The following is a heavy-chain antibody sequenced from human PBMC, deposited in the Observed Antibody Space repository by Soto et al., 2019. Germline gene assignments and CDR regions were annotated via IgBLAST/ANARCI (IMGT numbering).Heavy chain of an antibody. CDR2: IYYSGNT. Sequence: LETLSLTCTFSGFSVSSGSYHLSWIRQLPGKGLEWIGYIYYSGNTNYNPSLKSRVTISLDTPKNQFSLKLSSVTAADTAVYYCARPGAGGFRVGYYYGMDVWGQGTTVTVSS. CDR3: ARPGAGGFRVGYYYGMDV. CDR1: GFSVSSGSYH. D-gene: IGHD3-16*01. V-gene: IGHV4-61*01. J-gene: IGHJ6*02.